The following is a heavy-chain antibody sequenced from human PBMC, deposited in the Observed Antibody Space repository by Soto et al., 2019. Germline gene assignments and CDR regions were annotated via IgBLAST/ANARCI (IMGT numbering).Heavy chain of an antibody. Sequence: PSETLSLTCSVSGCSISSKSYSWGWIRQPPGKGLEWIGTFYYSENTYYNPSLKSRVTISVDTSKNQFSLKLSSVTTADTALYYCAKLAGYCSGNSCHGDYAMDVWGQGTTVT. D-gene: IGHD2-2*01. CDR1: GCSISSKSYS. CDR3: AKLAGYCSGNSCHGDYAMDV. J-gene: IGHJ6*02. V-gene: IGHV4-39*01. CDR2: FYYSENT.